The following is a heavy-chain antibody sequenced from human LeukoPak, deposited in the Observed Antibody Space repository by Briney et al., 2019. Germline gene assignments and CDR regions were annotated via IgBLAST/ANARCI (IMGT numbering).Heavy chain of an antibody. V-gene: IGHV3-74*01. CDR1: GFTFSSYS. D-gene: IGHD2-15*01. Sequence: GGSLRLSCAASGFTFSSYSMNWVRQAPGKGLVWVSRISRDGSSTSYADSVKGRFTISRDNAKNTLYLHMNSLRAEDTAVYYCARVGVVVYAFDIWGQGTMVTVSS. J-gene: IGHJ3*02. CDR3: ARVGVVVYAFDI. CDR2: ISRDGSST.